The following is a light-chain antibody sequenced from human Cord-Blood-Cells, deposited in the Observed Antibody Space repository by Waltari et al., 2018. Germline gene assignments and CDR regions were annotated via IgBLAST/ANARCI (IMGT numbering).Light chain of an antibody. Sequence: EIVLTQSPATLSLSPGERATLSCRASQRVSSYLAWYQQKPGQAPRLLIYDASNRATGIPARFSGSGSGTDFTLTSSSLEPEDFAVYCCQQRSNWPRTFGQGTKLEIK. CDR1: QRVSSY. V-gene: IGKV3-11*01. CDR2: DAS. J-gene: IGKJ2*01. CDR3: QQRSNWPRT.